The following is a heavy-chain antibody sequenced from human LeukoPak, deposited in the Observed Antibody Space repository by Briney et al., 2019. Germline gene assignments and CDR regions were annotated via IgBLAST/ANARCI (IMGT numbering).Heavy chain of an antibody. V-gene: IGHV7-4-1*01. D-gene: IGHD2-21*02. CDR1: GYTFTSYA. J-gene: IGHJ4*02. Sequence: ASVKVSCKASGYTFTSYAMNWVRQAPGQGLEWTRWINTNTGNPTYAQGFTGRFVFSLDTSVSTAYLQICSLKAEDTAVYYCARYCGGDCYSGFDYWGQGTLVTVSS. CDR3: ARYCGGDCYSGFDY. CDR2: INTNTGNP.